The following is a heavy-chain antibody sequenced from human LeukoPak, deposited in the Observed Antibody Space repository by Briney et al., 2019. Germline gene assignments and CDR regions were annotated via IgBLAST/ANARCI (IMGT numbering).Heavy chain of an antibody. CDR1: GYSFTSYW. J-gene: IGHJ6*02. CDR3: ATVTTIYYYYGMDV. Sequence: GESLKISCKGSGYSFTSYWITWVRQMPGKGLEWMGRIDPSDSYTNYSPSFQGHVTISADKSISTAYLQWSSLKASDTAMYYCATVTTIYYYYGMDVWGQGTTVTVSS. V-gene: IGHV5-10-1*01. D-gene: IGHD4-17*01. CDR2: IDPSDSYT.